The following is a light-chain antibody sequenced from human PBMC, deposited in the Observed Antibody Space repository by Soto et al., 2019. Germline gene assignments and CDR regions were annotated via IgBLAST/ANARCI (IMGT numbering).Light chain of an antibody. CDR3: SSYTTSNTRQIV. Sequence: QSALTQPASVSGSPGQSITISCTGTSSDVGGYNYVSWYQHHPGKAPKLMIYDVSNRPSGVSNRFSGSKSGNTASLTISGLHPEDEADYYCSSYTTSNTRQIVSGTGTKVTVL. J-gene: IGLJ1*01. CDR2: DVS. CDR1: SSDVGGYNY. V-gene: IGLV2-14*03.